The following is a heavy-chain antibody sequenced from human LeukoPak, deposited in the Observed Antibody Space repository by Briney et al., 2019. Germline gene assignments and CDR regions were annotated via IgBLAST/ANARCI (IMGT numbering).Heavy chain of an antibody. D-gene: IGHD3-10*01. J-gene: IGHJ6*02. V-gene: IGHV3-11*01. CDR2: ISSSGRTI. Sequence: GGSLRLSCAASGFTFSDYYMSWIRQAPGKGLEWVSYISSSGRTIYYADSVKGRFTISRDNAKNSLYLQMNSLRAEDTAVYYCAREAVTPYYGMDVWGQGTTVTVSS. CDR1: GFTFSDYY. CDR3: AREAVTPYYGMDV.